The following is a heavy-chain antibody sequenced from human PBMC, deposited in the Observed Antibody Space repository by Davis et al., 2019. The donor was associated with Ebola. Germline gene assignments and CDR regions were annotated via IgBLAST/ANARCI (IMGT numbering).Heavy chain of an antibody. CDR3: ARHNIVLMVYANYFDY. V-gene: IGHV4-38-2*02. D-gene: IGHD2-8*01. CDR1: GYSISSGYY. CDR2: IYHSGST. Sequence: MPSEPLSLTCTVPGYSISSGYYWGWIRQPPGKGLEWIGSIYHSGSTYYNPSLKSRVTISVDTSKNQFSLKLSSVTAADTAVYYCARHNIVLMVYANYFDYWGQGTLVTVSS. J-gene: IGHJ4*02.